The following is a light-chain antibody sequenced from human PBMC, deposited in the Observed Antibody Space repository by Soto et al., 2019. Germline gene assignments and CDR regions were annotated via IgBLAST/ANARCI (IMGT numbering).Light chain of an antibody. CDR2: AAS. J-gene: IGKJ4*01. Sequence: DIQMTQSPSSLSASVGDRVTITCRASQSISSYLNWYQQKPGKAPKLLIYAASSLQSGVPSRFSGSGSGTYFTLTITSLQHEDFATYYCQQSYSTPVTFGGGTKVDIK. V-gene: IGKV1-39*01. CDR1: QSISSY. CDR3: QQSYSTPVT.